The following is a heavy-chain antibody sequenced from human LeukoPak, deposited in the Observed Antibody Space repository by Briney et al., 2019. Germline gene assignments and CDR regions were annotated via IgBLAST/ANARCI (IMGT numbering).Heavy chain of an antibody. J-gene: IGHJ4*02. CDR2: ISSGVTTI. CDR3: ARGNIAAAPPAAF. V-gene: IGHV3-48*03. D-gene: IGHD6-13*01. Sequence: PGGSLRLSCAASGFTFSSYEMNWVRQAPGKGLESDSFISSGVTTIYYADSVKGRFTISRDNAKNSLYLQMNSLRAEDTAVYYCARGNIAAAPPAAFWGQGTLVTVSS. CDR1: GFTFSSYE.